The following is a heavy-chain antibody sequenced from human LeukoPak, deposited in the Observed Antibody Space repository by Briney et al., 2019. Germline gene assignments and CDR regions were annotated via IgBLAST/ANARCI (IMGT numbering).Heavy chain of an antibody. CDR2: IYYSGIT. Sequence: SETLSLTCTVSGGSISSSSYYWGWIRKPPGKGLEWIGSIYYSGITYHNPSLKSRVTISVDTSKNQFSLKLSSVTAADTAVYYCARGDCSGGSCYLFDYWGQGALVTVSS. V-gene: IGHV4-39*01. J-gene: IGHJ4*02. D-gene: IGHD2-15*01. CDR3: ARGDCSGGSCYLFDY. CDR1: GGSISSSSYY.